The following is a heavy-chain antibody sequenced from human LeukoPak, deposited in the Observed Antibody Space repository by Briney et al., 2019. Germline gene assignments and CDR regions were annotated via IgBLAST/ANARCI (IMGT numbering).Heavy chain of an antibody. J-gene: IGHJ4*02. CDR1: GFTLSSHS. D-gene: IGHD2-15*01. CDR2: ISYDESNK. CDR3: AGNAIGYCSGGSCYSVVLDY. Sequence: SGGTLRLSCAASGFTLSSHSMHWVRQAPGKALERVAAISYDESNKYHADSVKGRFTISRDNSKNTLYLQMNSLRAEDTAVYYCAGNAIGYCSGGSCYSVVLDYWGQGTLVTVSS. V-gene: IGHV3-30*03.